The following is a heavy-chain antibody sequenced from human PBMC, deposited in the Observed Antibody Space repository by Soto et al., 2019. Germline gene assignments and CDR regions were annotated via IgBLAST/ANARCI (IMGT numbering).Heavy chain of an antibody. CDR2: ISSSSSHT. D-gene: IGHD6-13*01. V-gene: IGHV3-11*05. CDR1: GFTISDYY. CDR3: ARDLGSSYDS. Sequence: GGSRRLACAAAGFTISDYYMSCIRQAPGKGLEWVSYISSSSSHTNYADAVKGRFTTSRDNAKNSLYLQMNSLRAEDTDLYYCARDLGSSYDSWGQGAPVTVS. J-gene: IGHJ4*02.